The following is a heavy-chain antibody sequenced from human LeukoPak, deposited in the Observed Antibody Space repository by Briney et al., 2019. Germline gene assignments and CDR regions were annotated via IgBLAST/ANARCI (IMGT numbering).Heavy chain of an antibody. J-gene: IGHJ4*02. D-gene: IGHD5-18*01. V-gene: IGHV4-59*08. CDR1: DGSISSYY. Sequence: PSETLSLTCTGSDGSISSYYWSWIRQPPGKGLEWIGYIYYSGSTNYNPSLKSRVTISVDTSKNQFSLKLSSVTAADTAVYYCARLGYSYGYPIDYWGQGTLVTVSS. CDR3: ARLGYSYGYPIDY. CDR2: IYYSGST.